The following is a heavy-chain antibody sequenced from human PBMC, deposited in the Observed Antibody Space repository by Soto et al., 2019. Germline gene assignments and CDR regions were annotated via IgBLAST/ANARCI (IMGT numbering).Heavy chain of an antibody. V-gene: IGHV1-8*01. J-gene: IGHJ5*02. CDR2: MNPNSGNT. CDR3: ASLGGLSVRDYL. D-gene: IGHD3-16*01. Sequence: ASVKVSCKASGYTFTSYDINWVRQATGQGLEWMGWMNPNSGNTGYAQKFQGRVTMTRNTSISTAYMELSSLRSEDTAVYYCASLGGLSVRDYLWGQVNLVIVSS. CDR1: GYTFTSYD.